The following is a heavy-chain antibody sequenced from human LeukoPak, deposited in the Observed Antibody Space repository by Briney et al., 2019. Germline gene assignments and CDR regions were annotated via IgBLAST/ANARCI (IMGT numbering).Heavy chain of an antibody. CDR1: GYTLTELS. D-gene: IGHD2-8*01. Sequence: ASVKVSCMVSGYTLTELSMHWVRQAPGKGGEWMGGFDPEDGETIYAQKFQGRVTMTEDTSTDTAYMELSSLRSEDTAVYYCATSGYCTNGVCYPHYGMDVWGQGTTVTVSS. CDR2: FDPEDGET. J-gene: IGHJ6*02. V-gene: IGHV1-24*01. CDR3: ATSGYCTNGVCYPHYGMDV.